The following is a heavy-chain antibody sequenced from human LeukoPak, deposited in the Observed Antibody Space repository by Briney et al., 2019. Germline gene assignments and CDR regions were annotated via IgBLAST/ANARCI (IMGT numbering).Heavy chain of an antibody. CDR3: AKDDYNRH. D-gene: IGHD5-24*01. Sequence: GSLRLSCAASGFTFSSYWMHWVRQVPGKELVWVSRIRSDGSSTSYADSVKGRFTISRDNAKNTLYLQMSSLRVDDTAVYYCAKDDYNRHWGQGTLVTVSS. CDR2: IRSDGSST. V-gene: IGHV3-74*01. J-gene: IGHJ4*02. CDR1: GFTFSSYW.